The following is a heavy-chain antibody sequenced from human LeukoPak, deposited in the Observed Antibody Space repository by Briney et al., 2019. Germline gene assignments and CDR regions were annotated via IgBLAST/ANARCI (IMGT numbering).Heavy chain of an antibody. Sequence: GGSLRLSCAASGFTVSSNSMSWVRQAPGKGLEWVSFIYSGGSTYYADSVKGRFTISRDNSKNTLYLQMNSLRAEDTAVYYCARGLTTSDAFDIWGQGTMVTVSS. CDR3: ARGLTTSDAFDI. CDR1: GFTVSSNS. V-gene: IGHV3-53*01. CDR2: IYSGGST. D-gene: IGHD4/OR15-4a*01. J-gene: IGHJ3*02.